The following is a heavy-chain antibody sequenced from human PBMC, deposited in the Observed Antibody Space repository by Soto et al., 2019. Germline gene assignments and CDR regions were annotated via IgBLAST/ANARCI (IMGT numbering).Heavy chain of an antibody. CDR3: VKEGTVTTAGPRF. V-gene: IGHV3-23*01. CDR2: FSGSSGST. D-gene: IGHD4-17*01. Sequence: EVQLLESGGGLVQPGGSLRLSCAASGFTFSTFVMSWVRQAPGKGLEWVSGFSGSSGSTYYADSVKGRFTISRDNSNNTLYLQMNSLGAEDTAVYYCVKEGTVTTAGPRFWGQGTLVTVSS. J-gene: IGHJ4*02. CDR1: GFTFSTFV.